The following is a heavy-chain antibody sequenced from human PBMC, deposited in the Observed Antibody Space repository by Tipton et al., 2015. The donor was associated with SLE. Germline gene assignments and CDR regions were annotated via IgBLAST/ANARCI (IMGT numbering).Heavy chain of an antibody. J-gene: IGHJ4*02. CDR3: ATEGSADGDSPFDY. CDR1: GFTVRSNY. D-gene: IGHD4-17*01. CDR2: IYSGGST. V-gene: IGHV3-53*05. Sequence: SLRLSCAASGFTVRSNYMNWVRQAPGKGLEWVSVIYSGGSTYYADSVKGRFTISRDNSKNTLYLQMNSLRLEDTAVYYCATEGSADGDSPFDYWGQGTLVTVSS.